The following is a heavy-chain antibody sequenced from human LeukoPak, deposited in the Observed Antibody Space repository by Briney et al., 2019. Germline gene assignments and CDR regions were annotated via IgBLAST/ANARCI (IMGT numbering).Heavy chain of an antibody. Sequence: PGGSLRLSCAASGFTFSNYVMGWVRQDPGKGLQWVSITNGSGSFTSYADSVKGRLTISRDNSKNILYLQMDSLRAEDTAVYYCAKRISWYGTVDYWGQGSLVTVSS. V-gene: IGHV3-23*05. J-gene: IGHJ4*02. CDR2: TNGSGSFT. CDR3: AKRISWYGTVDY. D-gene: IGHD6-13*01. CDR1: GFTFSNYV.